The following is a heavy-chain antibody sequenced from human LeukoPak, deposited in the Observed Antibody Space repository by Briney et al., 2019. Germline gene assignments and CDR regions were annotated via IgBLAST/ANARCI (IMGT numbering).Heavy chain of an antibody. CDR2: MNPNSGST. Sequence: GASVKVSCKASGYTFTSYDINWVRQATGQGLEWMGWMNPNSGSTGYAQKFQGRVTMTRNTSISTAYMELSSLRSEDTAVYYCAIMITFGGVIAPYDYWGQGTLVTVSS. D-gene: IGHD3-16*02. J-gene: IGHJ4*02. CDR1: GYTFTSYD. V-gene: IGHV1-8*01. CDR3: AIMITFGGVIAPYDY.